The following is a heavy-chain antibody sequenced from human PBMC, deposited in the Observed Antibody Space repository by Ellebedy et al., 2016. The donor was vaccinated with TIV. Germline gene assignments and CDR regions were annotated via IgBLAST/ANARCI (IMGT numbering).Heavy chain of an antibody. CDR3: ARVRRESLWFAESQYFFDY. CDR1: GDSFSGYY. D-gene: IGHD3-10*01. V-gene: IGHV4-34*12. CDR2: VIHTGST. Sequence: MPSETLSLTCAVYGDSFSGYYWSWIRQPPGKGLEWIGEVIHTGSTNYNPSLNSRVTISVDTSKNQFSLNLSSVTAADTAVYYCARVRRESLWFAESQYFFDYWGQGTLVTVSS. J-gene: IGHJ4*02.